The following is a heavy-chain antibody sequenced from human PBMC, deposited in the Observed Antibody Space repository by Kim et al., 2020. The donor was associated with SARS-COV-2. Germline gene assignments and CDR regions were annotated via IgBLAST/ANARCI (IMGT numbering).Heavy chain of an antibody. D-gene: IGHD2-2*01. Sequence: GGSLRLSCAASGFTFSSYGMHWVRQAPGKGLEWVAVIWYDGSNKYYADSVKGRFTISRDNSKNTLYLQMNSLRAEDTAVYYCAKIGNKGGRYCSSTSCPHYDYWGQGTLVTVSS. V-gene: IGHV3-33*06. CDR2: IWYDGSNK. CDR3: AKIGNKGGRYCSSTSCPHYDY. CDR1: GFTFSSYG. J-gene: IGHJ4*02.